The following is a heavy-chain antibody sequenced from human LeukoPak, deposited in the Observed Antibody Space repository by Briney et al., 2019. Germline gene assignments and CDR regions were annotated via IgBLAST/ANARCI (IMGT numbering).Heavy chain of an antibody. CDR3: ARDRSSGWFSD. CDR1: GGSISSYY. Sequence: PSETLSLTCSVSGGSISSYYWSWIRQPAGKGQEWIGRIYTSGSTNYNPSLKSRVTMSVDTSKNHFSLKLSSVTAADTAVYYCARDRSSGWFSDWGQGTLVTVSS. J-gene: IGHJ4*02. CDR2: IYTSGST. V-gene: IGHV4-4*07. D-gene: IGHD6-19*01.